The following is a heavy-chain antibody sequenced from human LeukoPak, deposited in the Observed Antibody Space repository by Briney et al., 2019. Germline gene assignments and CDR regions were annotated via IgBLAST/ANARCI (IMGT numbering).Heavy chain of an antibody. CDR1: GFTFRNSW. V-gene: IGHV3-7*01. CDR2: IKPDGSDK. CDR3: VKDFFES. J-gene: IGHJ5*01. Sequence: GGSLRLSCAASGFTFRNSWMNWVRQARGRGLEWVATIKPDGSDKYYVDYVKGRFNISRENAQNSLYLQMNSLRAEDTAIYYCVKDFFESCGQGTLVTVSS.